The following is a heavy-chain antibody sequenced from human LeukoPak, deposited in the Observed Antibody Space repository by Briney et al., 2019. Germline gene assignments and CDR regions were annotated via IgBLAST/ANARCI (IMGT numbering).Heavy chain of an antibody. CDR1: GGSFSGYY. CDR3: ARSRDDSSGYYSYYFDY. J-gene: IGHJ4*02. D-gene: IGHD3-22*01. Sequence: SETLSLTCAVYGGSFSGYYWSWIRQPPGKGLEWIGEINHSGSTNYNPSLKSRATISVDASKNQLSLKLSSVTAEDTAVYYCARSRDDSSGYYSYYFDYWGQGTLVTVSS. V-gene: IGHV4-34*01. CDR2: INHSGST.